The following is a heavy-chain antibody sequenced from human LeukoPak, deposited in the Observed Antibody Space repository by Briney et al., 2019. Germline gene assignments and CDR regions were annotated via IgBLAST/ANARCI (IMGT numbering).Heavy chain of an antibody. D-gene: IGHD3-10*01. CDR2: INPHRGGT. J-gene: IGHJ6*02. CDR3: ARGRNFGSGIPSGVDV. CDR1: GYTFTDHY. V-gene: IGHV1-2*02. Sequence: ASVKLSCKASGYTFTDHYVDWVRQAPGQGLEWMGWINPHRGGTKYAPKFEDRVTMTRDSSISTAYMELSSLESDDTAVYLCARGRNFGSGIPSGVDVWGQGTTVTVSS.